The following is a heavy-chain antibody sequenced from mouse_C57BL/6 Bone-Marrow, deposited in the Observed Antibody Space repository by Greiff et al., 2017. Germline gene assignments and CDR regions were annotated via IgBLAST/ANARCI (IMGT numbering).Heavy chain of an antibody. CDR1: GFSLTSYG. CDR2: IWRGGST. D-gene: IGHD3-2*02. CDR3: AKEGGDSSGYRAPLYYAMDY. Sequence: QVQLQQAGPGLVQPSQSLSITCTVSGFSLTSYGVHWVRQSPGKGLEWLGVIWRGGSTDYNAAFMSRLSITKDNSKSQVFFKMNSLQADDTAIYYCAKEGGDSSGYRAPLYYAMDYWGQGTSVTVSS. V-gene: IGHV2-5*01. J-gene: IGHJ4*01.